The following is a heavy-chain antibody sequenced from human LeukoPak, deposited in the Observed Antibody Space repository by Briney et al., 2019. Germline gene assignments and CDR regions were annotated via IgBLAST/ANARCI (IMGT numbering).Heavy chain of an antibody. J-gene: IGHJ6*03. CDR3: ARLYGSGSYYLYRYYMDV. CDR2: IYYSGST. Sequence: SETLSLTCTVSGGSISSYYWSWIRQPPGKGLEWIGYIYYSGSTNYNPSLKSRVTISVDTSKNQFSLKLSSVTAADTAVYYCARLYGSGSYYLYRYYMDVWGKGTTVTISS. D-gene: IGHD3-10*01. CDR1: GGSISSYY. V-gene: IGHV4-59*08.